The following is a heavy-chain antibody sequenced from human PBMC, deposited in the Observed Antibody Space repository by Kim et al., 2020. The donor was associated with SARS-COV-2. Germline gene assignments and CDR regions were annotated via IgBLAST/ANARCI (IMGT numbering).Heavy chain of an antibody. CDR3: ARRDCGGATCWLDP. J-gene: IGHJ5*02. D-gene: IGHD2-21*01. V-gene: IGHV4-39*01. Sequence: NPALTSRVSMSVDKSKNQLSLRLSSVTAADTAVYYCARRDCGGATCWLDPWGQGTLVTVSS.